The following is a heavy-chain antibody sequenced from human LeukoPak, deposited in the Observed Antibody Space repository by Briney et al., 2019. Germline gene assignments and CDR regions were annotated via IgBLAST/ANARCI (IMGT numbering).Heavy chain of an antibody. J-gene: IGHJ3*02. CDR1: GYTFTSYY. V-gene: IGHV1-46*01. Sequence: ASVKVSCKASGYTFTSYYMHWVRQAPGQGLEWMGIINPSGGSTSYAQKFQGRVTMTRDTSTSTVYMELSSLRSEDTAVYYCARDNLEYSSSWYYAFDIWGQGTMVTVSS. CDR3: ARDNLEYSSSWYYAFDI. CDR2: INPSGGST. D-gene: IGHD6-13*01.